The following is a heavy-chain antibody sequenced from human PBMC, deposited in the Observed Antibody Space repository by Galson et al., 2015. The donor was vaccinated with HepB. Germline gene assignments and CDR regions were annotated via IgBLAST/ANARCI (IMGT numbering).Heavy chain of an antibody. Sequence: RLSCAASGFTFSSYAMHWVRQAPGKGLEWVAVISYDGSNKYYADSVKGRFTISRDNSKNTLYLQMNSLRAEDTAVYYCARDGSGNFDYWGQGTLVTVSS. CDR3: ARDGSGNFDY. D-gene: IGHD3-10*01. CDR2: ISYDGSNK. J-gene: IGHJ4*02. V-gene: IGHV3-30*04. CDR1: GFTFSSYA.